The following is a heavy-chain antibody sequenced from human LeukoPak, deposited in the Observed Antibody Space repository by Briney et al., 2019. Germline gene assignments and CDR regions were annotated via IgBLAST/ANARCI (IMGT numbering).Heavy chain of an antibody. CDR3: ARSILTGYSGYYYMDV. Sequence: PSETLSLTCTVSGGSISSYYWSWIRQPPGKGLEWIGYIYYSGSTNYNPSLKSRVIISVDTSKNQFSLKLSSVTAADTAVYYCARSILTGYSGYYYMDVWGKGTTVTISS. CDR1: GGSISSYY. J-gene: IGHJ6*03. V-gene: IGHV4-59*01. D-gene: IGHD3-9*01. CDR2: IYYSGST.